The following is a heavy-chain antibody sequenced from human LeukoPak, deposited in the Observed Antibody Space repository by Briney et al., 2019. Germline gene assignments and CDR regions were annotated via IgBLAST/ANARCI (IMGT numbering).Heavy chain of an antibody. CDR1: GGSISSSHHY. J-gene: IGHJ4*02. V-gene: IGHV4-39*01. CDR3: ARVIRTTGYYSNPKSGSFDF. Sequence: PSETLSLTCAVSGGSISSSHHYWGWIRQPPGTGLEWLGSIYSSGSTYYNSSLRTRVTISVDKSKNQFSLKLTSVTAADTAVYYCARVIRTTGYYSNPKSGSFDFWGQGTLVTVSS. D-gene: IGHD3-9*01. CDR2: IYSSGST.